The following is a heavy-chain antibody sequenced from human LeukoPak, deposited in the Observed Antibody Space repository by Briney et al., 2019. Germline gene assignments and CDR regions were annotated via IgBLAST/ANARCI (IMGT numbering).Heavy chain of an antibody. D-gene: IGHD6-19*01. CDR1: GFTLSSYA. Sequence: GGSLRLSCAASGFTLSSYAMSWVRQAPGKGLEWVSAISGSGGSTYYADSVKGRFTISRDNSKNTLYLQMNSLRAEDTAVYYCAKMVRIAVAGNGPIDYWGQGTLVTVSS. J-gene: IGHJ4*02. CDR3: AKMVRIAVAGNGPIDY. V-gene: IGHV3-23*01. CDR2: ISGSGGST.